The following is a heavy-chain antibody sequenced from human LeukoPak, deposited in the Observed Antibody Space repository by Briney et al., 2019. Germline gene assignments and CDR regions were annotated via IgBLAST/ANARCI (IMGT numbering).Heavy chain of an antibody. J-gene: IGHJ4*02. Sequence: SETLSLTCTVSGGSISSGGYYWSWIRQHPGKGLEWIGYIYYSGSTYYNPSLKSRVTISVDTSKNQFSLKLSSVTAADTAVYYCARGVSMGYYYDSSGSENFDYWGQGTLVTVSS. CDR3: ARGVSMGYYYDSSGSENFDY. CDR1: GGSISSGGYY. CDR2: IYYSGST. V-gene: IGHV4-31*03. D-gene: IGHD3-22*01.